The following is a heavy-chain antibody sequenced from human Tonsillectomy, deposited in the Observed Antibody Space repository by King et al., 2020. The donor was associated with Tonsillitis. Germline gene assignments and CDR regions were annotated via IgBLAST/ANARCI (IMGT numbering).Heavy chain of an antibody. CDR2: IKEDGTEK. J-gene: IGHJ6*03. CDR3: ARDKRFVHYCMDV. V-gene: IGHV3-7*03. D-gene: IGHD3-3*01. CDR1: GFTFSTYW. Sequence: VQLVESGGGLVQPGGSLRLSCAASGFTFSTYWMTWVRQAPGKGLEWVASIKEDGTEKQYVDSVKGRFTISRDNPKNSLYLQMNSLRAEDTAVYYCARDKRFVHYCMDVWGKGTTVTVSS.